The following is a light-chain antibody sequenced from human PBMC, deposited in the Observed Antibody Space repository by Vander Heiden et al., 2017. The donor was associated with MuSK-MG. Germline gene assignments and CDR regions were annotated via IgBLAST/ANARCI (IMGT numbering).Light chain of an antibody. V-gene: IGKV3-20*01. CDR3: QQYGSSPRT. J-gene: IGKJ1*01. CDR2: GAS. Sequence: EIVLTQSPGTLSLSPGERATLSCRASQSVSTTYLAWYQQKPGQPPRLLIFGASNRATGIPDRFRGSGSGTDFTLTISGLEPEDFAVYYCQQYGSSPRTFGQGTKVEIK. CDR1: QSVSTTY.